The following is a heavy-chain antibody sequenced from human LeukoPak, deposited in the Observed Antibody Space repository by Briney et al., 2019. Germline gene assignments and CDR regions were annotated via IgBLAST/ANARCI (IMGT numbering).Heavy chain of an antibody. CDR3: ARDPVGWELGDFDY. V-gene: IGHV1-2*02. J-gene: IGHJ4*02. CDR2: INPNSGGT. CDR1: GYTFTGYY. Sequence: ASVKVSCKASGYTFTGYYMHWVRQAPGQGLEWMGWINPNSGGTNYAQKFQGRVTMTRDTSISTAYMELSRLRSDDTAVYYCARDPVGWELGDFDYWGQGTLVTVSS. D-gene: IGHD1-26*01.